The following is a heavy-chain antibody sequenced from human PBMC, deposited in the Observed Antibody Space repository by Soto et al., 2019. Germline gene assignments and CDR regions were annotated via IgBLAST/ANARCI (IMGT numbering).Heavy chain of an antibody. CDR3: AANGVIVPQGRLLYYMDV. Sequence: ASVKVSCKASGFTFTSSAMQWVRQARGQRLEWIGWIVVGSGNTNYAQKFQERVTITRDMSTSTAYMELSSLRSEDTAVYYCAANGVIVPQGRLLYYMDVWGKGTTVTVSS. D-gene: IGHD3-16*02. CDR1: GFTFTSSA. CDR2: IVVGSGNT. V-gene: IGHV1-58*02. J-gene: IGHJ6*03.